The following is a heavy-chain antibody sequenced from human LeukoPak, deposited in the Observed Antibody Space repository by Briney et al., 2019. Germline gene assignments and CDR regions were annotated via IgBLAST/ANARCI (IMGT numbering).Heavy chain of an antibody. V-gene: IGHV1-69*13. Sequence: SVKVSCKASGGTFSSYAISWVRQAPGQGLEWMGGIIPIFGTANYAQKFQGRVTITADESTSTAYMELSSLRSEDTAVYYCAGAPCSGGSCYLPGAFDIWGQGTVVTVSS. CDR2: IIPIFGTA. CDR3: AGAPCSGGSCYLPGAFDI. D-gene: IGHD2-15*01. CDR1: GGTFSSYA. J-gene: IGHJ3*02.